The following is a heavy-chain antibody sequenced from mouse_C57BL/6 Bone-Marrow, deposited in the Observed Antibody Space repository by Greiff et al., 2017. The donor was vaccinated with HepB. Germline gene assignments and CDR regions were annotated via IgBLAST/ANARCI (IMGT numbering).Heavy chain of an antibody. D-gene: IGHD1-1*01. J-gene: IGHJ2*01. CDR2: FHPYNDDT. CDR1: GYTFTTYP. CDR3: ARRIYYYGSSYYFDY. V-gene: IGHV1-47*01. Sequence: VQLQQSGAELVKPGASVKMSCKASGYTFTTYPIEWMKQNHGKSLEWIGNFHPYNDDTKYNEKFKGKATLTVEKSSSTVYLELSRLTSDDSAVYYGARRIYYYGSSYYFDYWGQGTTLTVSS.